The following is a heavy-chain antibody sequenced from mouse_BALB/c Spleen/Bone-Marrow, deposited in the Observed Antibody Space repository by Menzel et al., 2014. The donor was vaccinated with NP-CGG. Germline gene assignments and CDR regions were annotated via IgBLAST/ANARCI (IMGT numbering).Heavy chain of an antibody. Sequence: EVMLVESGAELVKPGASVKLSCTASGFNIKDTYMHWVKQRPEQGLEWIERIDPANGNTKYDPKFQGKATITADTSSNTAYLQLSSLTSEDTAVYYCARYYYGYYFDYWGQGTTLTVSS. V-gene: IGHV14-3*02. J-gene: IGHJ2*01. CDR3: ARYYYGYYFDY. CDR2: IDPANGNT. CDR1: GFNIKDTY. D-gene: IGHD1-2*01.